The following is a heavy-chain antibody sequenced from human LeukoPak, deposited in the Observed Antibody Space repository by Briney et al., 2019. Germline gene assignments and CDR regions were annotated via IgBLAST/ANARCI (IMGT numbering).Heavy chain of an antibody. D-gene: IGHD3-9*01. CDR1: GFTFSSYE. CDR3: ARGGHYDILTGYYYYYYYYMDV. CDR2: ISSSGSTI. Sequence: QAGGSLRLSCAASGFTFSSYEMNWVRQAPGKGLEWVSYISSSGSTIYYADSVKGRFTISRDNAKNSLYLQMNSLRAEDTAVYYCARGGHYDILTGYYYYYYYYMDVWGKGTTVTVSS. J-gene: IGHJ6*03. V-gene: IGHV3-48*03.